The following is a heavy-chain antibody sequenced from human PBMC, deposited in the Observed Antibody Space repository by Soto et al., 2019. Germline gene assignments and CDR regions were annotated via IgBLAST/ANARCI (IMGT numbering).Heavy chain of an antibody. D-gene: IGHD3-9*01. CDR3: ARALREGYILTGYSYYFDY. CDR1: GGSISSYY. J-gene: IGHJ4*02. V-gene: IGHV4-59*01. Sequence: SETLSLTCTVSGGSISSYYWSWIRQPPGKGLEWIGYIYYSGSTNYNPSLKSRVTISVDTSKNQFSLKLSSVTAADTAVYYCARALREGYILTGYSYYFDYWGQGTLVTVSS. CDR2: IYYSGST.